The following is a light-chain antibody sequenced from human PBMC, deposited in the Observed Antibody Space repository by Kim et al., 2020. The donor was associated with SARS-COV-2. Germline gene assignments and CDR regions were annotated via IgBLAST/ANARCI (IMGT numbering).Light chain of an antibody. CDR1: QSVSSY. Sequence: PGERATLSCRASQSVSSYLAWYQQKPGQAPRLLIYDASNRATGIPARFSGSGSGTDFTLTISSLEPEDFAVYYSQQRSNWPPSLTFGGGTKVDIK. J-gene: IGKJ4*01. CDR2: DAS. CDR3: QQRSNWPPSLT. V-gene: IGKV3-11*01.